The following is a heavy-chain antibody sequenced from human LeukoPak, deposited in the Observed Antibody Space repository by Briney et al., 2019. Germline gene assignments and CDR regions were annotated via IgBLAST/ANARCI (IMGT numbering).Heavy chain of an antibody. CDR3: ARVRISEGAFDI. D-gene: IGHD3-3*02. CDR1: GGSISSYY. CDR2: IYTSGST. J-gene: IGHJ3*02. V-gene: IGHV4-4*07. Sequence: SETLSLTCTVSGGSISSYYWSWIRQPAGKGREWIGHIYTSGSTNYNPSLKSRVTMSVDTSKNQFSLKVTSVTAADTAMYYCARVRISEGAFDIWGQGTMVTVSS.